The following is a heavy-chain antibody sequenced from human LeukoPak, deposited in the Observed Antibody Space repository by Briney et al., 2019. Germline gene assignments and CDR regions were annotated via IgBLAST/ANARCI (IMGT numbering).Heavy chain of an antibody. D-gene: IGHD4-17*01. CDR2: ISSSSSYT. J-gene: IGHJ5*02. V-gene: IGHV3-11*05. Sequence: GGSLRLSCSASGFTFTTYAMSWVRQAPGKGLEWVSYISSSSSYTNYADSVKGRFTISRDNAKNSLYLQMNSLRAEDTAVYYCARDLALDYGNNWFDPWGQGTLVTVSS. CDR3: ARDLALDYGNNWFDP. CDR1: GFTFTTYA.